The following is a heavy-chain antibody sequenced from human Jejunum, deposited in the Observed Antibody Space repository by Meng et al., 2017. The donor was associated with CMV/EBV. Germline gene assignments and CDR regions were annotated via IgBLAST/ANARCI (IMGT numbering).Heavy chain of an antibody. CDR3: TRDRGVAVPMDV. Sequence: VSGFSSSHDWMCCVRQAPGKGLEWVASIKPDGTEEFYVDSVKGRVTISRDAAENSLYLQMTSLRAEDTAVYYCTRDRGVAVPMDVWGQGTTVTVSS. J-gene: IGHJ6*02. V-gene: IGHV3-7*01. CDR2: IKPDGTEE. D-gene: IGHD6-19*01. CDR1: GFSSSHDW.